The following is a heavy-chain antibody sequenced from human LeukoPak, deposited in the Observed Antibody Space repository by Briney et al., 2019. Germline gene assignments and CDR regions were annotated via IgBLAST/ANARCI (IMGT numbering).Heavy chain of an antibody. CDR3: GRSAAAGFFDY. Sequence: PGGSLRLSCAASGFTLSNYAVHWVRQAPGKGLEWLAILSYDGGTEYYADSVKGRFTISRDNAKNSLYMQMNSLRAEDTAVYYCGRSAAAGFFDYWGQGTLVTVSS. V-gene: IGHV3-30-3*01. CDR2: LSYDGGTE. J-gene: IGHJ4*02. CDR1: GFTLSNYA. D-gene: IGHD6-13*01.